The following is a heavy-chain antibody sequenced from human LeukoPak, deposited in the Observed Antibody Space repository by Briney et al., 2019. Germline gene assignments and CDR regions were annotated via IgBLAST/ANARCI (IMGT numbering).Heavy chain of an antibody. CDR3: ARDLGLRGENAFDI. V-gene: IGHV1-2*02. CDR1: GYSFTCYN. Sequence: ASVKVSCKASGYSFTCYNVHWVRHAPGQRPEWMGLINRHTGGTMFAQKFQGRVTMTWDTSIDTVYMDLHSLNSDDTAMYYCARDLGLRGENAFDIWGQGTMVTVSS. J-gene: IGHJ3*02. D-gene: IGHD3-16*01. CDR2: INRHTGGT.